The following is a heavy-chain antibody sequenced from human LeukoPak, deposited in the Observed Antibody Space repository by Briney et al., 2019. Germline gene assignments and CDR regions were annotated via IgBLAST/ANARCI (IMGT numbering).Heavy chain of an antibody. CDR3: AKGGGYEAQYYYYYLDV. D-gene: IGHD5-12*01. J-gene: IGHJ6*03. CDR2: INSDGSST. V-gene: IGHV3-74*01. Sequence: GGSLRLSCAASGFTFSSYWMHWVRQAPGKGLVWVSRINSDGSSTSYADSVKGRFTISRDNAKNSLYLQMNSLRAEDTAVYYCAKGGGYEAQYYYYYLDVWGKGTTVTISS. CDR1: GFTFSSYW.